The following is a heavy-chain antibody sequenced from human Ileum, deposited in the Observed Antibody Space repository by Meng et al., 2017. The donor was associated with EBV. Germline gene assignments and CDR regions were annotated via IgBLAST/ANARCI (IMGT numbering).Heavy chain of an antibody. CDR1: GVSISSGVYH. Sequence: QESGPGLVKPSQTLSLTFAVSGVSISSGVYHWSWIRQPPGKGLEWIGCSGGTYYNPSLKSRLTISVDTSKNQFSLKLDSATAADTAVYYCAIYAVGGSGQGYWGQGTLVTVSS. J-gene: IGHJ4*02. V-gene: IGHV4-30-4*08. CDR2: CSGGT. CDR3: AIYAVGGSGQGY. D-gene: IGHD1-26*01.